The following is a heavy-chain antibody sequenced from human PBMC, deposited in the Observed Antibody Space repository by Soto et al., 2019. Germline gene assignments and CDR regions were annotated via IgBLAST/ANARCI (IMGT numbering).Heavy chain of an antibody. CDR3: ARGDYDYGGNTVMDY. J-gene: IGHJ4*02. D-gene: IGHD4-17*01. CDR2: INSDGSST. Sequence: EVQLVESGGGLVQPGGSLRLSCAASGFTFSSYWMHWVRQAPGKGLVWVSRINSDGSSTSYADSVKGRFTISRDNAKNTLYLQMNSLRAEDTAVYYCARGDYDYGGNTVMDYWGQGTLVTVSS. CDR1: GFTFSSYW. V-gene: IGHV3-74*01.